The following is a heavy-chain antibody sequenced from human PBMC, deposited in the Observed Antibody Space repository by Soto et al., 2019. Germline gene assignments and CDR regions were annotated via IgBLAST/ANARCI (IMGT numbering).Heavy chain of an antibody. V-gene: IGHV4-61*01. CDR3: ARGTRLHFVGEYYFDH. D-gene: IGHD3-3*02. CDR2: IFFSGSA. CDR1: GGSVSTGSYH. Sequence: SETLSLTCTVSGGSVSTGSYHWSWIGQPPGKGLEWIGYIFFSGSAKYNSSLESRVTISVDTSKNQFSLEMSSLTAADTAVYYCARGTRLHFVGEYYFDHWGQGALVTVSS. J-gene: IGHJ4*02.